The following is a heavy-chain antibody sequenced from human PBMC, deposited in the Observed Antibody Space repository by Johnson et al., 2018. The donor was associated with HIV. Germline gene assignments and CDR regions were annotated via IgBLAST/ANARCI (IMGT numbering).Heavy chain of an antibody. CDR1: GFTFSSYA. V-gene: IGHV3-23*04. Sequence: VQLVESGGGVVQPGRSLRLSCASSGFTFSSYAMSWVRQAPGKGLEWVSDISGSGGSTYYADSVKGGFNISRDNSKDTLFLHMKSLRAEDTAVYYCARYRSYFYGDYSSLDIWGQGIMVAVSS. J-gene: IGHJ3*02. CDR3: ARYRSYFYGDYSSLDI. CDR2: ISGSGGST. D-gene: IGHD4-17*01.